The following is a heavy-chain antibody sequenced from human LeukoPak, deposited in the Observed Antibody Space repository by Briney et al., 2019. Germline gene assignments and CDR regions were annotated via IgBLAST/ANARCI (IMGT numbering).Heavy chain of an antibody. J-gene: IGHJ4*02. V-gene: IGHV1-2*06. Sequence: ASVKVSCKASGYTFTGYYMHWVRQAPGQGHEWMGRINPNSGGTNYAQKFQGRVTMTRDTSISTAYMELSRLRSDDTAVYYCARRSYYDRFDYWGQGTLVTVSS. D-gene: IGHD3-22*01. CDR3: ARRSYYDRFDY. CDR2: INPNSGGT. CDR1: GYTFTGYY.